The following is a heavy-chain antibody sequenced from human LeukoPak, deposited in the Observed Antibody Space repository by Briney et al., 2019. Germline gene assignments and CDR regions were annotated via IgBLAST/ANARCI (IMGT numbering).Heavy chain of an antibody. J-gene: IGHJ4*02. V-gene: IGHV1-3*03. CDR2: INAGNGNT. D-gene: IGHD3-10*01. CDR1: GYTFTSYA. Sequence: ASVKVSCKASGYTFTSYAMHWVRQAPGQRLEWMGWINAGNGNTKYSQEFQGRVTITRDTSASTAYMELSSLRSEDMAVYYCARVGYYGSGSLHYFDYWGQGTLVTVSS. CDR3: ARVGYYGSGSLHYFDY.